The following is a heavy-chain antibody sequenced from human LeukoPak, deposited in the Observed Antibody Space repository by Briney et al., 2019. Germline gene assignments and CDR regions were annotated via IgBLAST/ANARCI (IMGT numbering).Heavy chain of an antibody. D-gene: IGHD3-3*01. CDR1: GYTFTSYD. CDR2: MNPNSGNT. J-gene: IGHJ6*02. V-gene: IGHV1-8*01. CDR3: ARGIMAYYDFWSGYSSRYGMDV. Sequence: GASVKVSCTASGYTFTSYDINWVRQATGQGLEWMGWMNPNSGNTGYAQKFQGRATMTRNTSISTAYMELSSLRSEDTAVYYCARGIMAYYDFWSGYSSRYGMDVWGQGTTVTVSS.